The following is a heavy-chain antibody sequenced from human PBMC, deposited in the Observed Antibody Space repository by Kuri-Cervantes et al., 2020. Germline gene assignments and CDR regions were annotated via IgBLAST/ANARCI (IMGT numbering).Heavy chain of an antibody. D-gene: IGHD1-7*01. CDR3: ATDLVGNYVAFDY. J-gene: IGHJ4*02. Sequence: ASVKVSCKASGYTFTGYYMHWVRQAPGQGLEWMGWINPNSGGTNCAQKFQGRVTMTRDTSISTAYMELSSLRSEDTAVYYYATDLVGNYVAFDYWGQGTLVTVSS. CDR1: GYTFTGYY. CDR2: INPNSGGT. V-gene: IGHV1-2*02.